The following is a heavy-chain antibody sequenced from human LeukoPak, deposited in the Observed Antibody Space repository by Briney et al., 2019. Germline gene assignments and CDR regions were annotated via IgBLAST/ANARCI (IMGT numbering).Heavy chain of an antibody. D-gene: IGHD5-18*01. CDR2: ISSTPSTI. CDR1: GFTFSHHG. J-gene: IGHJ4*02. Sequence: AGGSLRLSCITSGFTFSHHGMIWVRQAPGKGLEWVLYISSTPSTINYADSVRGRFTISRDNAKNSLYLQMNSLRAEDTAVYYCAREGGVNVDTAYFDYWGQGTLVTVSS. V-gene: IGHV3-48*04. CDR3: AREGGVNVDTAYFDY.